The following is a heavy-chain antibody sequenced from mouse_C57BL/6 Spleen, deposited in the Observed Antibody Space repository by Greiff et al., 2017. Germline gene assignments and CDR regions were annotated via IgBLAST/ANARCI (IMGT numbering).Heavy chain of an antibody. V-gene: IGHV1-69*01. D-gene: IGHD2-1*01. J-gene: IGHJ4*01. CDR2: IDPSDSYT. Sequence: QVHVKQPGAELVMPGASVKLSCKASGYTFTSYWMHWVKQRPGQGLEWIGEIDPSDSYTNYNQKFKGKSTLTVDKSSSTSYMQLSRLTSEDSAVYYCARGNDAMDDWGQGTSVPVSS. CDR1: GYTFTSYW. CDR3: ARGNDAMDD.